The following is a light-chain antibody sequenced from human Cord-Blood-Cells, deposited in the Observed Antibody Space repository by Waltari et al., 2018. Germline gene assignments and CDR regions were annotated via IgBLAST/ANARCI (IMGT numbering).Light chain of an antibody. CDR1: SSDVGSYNL. V-gene: IGLV2-23*01. CDR2: EGS. J-gene: IGLJ3*02. CDR3: CSYAGSWV. Sequence: QSALTQPASVSGSPGQSITISCTGTSSDVGSYNLVSWYQQHPGKAPKPMIYEGSKRPSGVSNRCSGSKSGKTASLTISGLQAEDEADYYCCSYAGSWVFGGGTKLTVL.